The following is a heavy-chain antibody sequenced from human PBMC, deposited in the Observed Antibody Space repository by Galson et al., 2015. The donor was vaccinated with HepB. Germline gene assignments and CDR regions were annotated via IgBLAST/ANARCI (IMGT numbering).Heavy chain of an antibody. J-gene: IGHJ4*02. CDR1: GYTLTELS. Sequence: SVKVSCKVSGYTLTELSMHWVRQAPGKGLEWMGGFDPEDGETIYAQKFQGRVTMTEDTSTDTAYMELSSLRSEDTAVYYCATDVIRSGWYPRFDYWSQGTLVTVSS. CDR3: ATDVIRSGWYPRFDY. V-gene: IGHV1-24*01. CDR2: FDPEDGET. D-gene: IGHD6-19*01.